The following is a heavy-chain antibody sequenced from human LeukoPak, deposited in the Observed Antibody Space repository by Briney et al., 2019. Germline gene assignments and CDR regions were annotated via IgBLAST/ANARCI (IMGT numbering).Heavy chain of an antibody. CDR1: GITFDDYM. CDR2: NTWTSGRI. V-gene: IGHV3-9*01. CDR3: AKDIARNGSYGSGSSFDY. Sequence: GGSLRPSCAASGITFDDYMMHWVRPAPGKGLELGSGNTWTSGRIAYADSVKGRFTIFRANAKKSPYTPMNNHKTEGTAFFYYAKDIARNGSYGSGSSFDYWGQGTLVTVSS. J-gene: IGHJ4*02. D-gene: IGHD3-10*01.